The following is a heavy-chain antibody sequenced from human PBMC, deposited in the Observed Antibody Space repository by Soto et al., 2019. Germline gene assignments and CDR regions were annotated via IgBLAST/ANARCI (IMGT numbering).Heavy chain of an antibody. Sequence: PSETLSLTCAVSGYSISSGVYWAWIRQTPGKGLEWIGSVYQTVSASYNPSLQSRVTISVDIAKNHFSLELKSVTAADTAVYYCAREIGHSNPFDYWGQGTLVTVSS. J-gene: IGHJ4*02. CDR2: VYQTVSA. D-gene: IGHD4-4*01. V-gene: IGHV4-38-2*02. CDR1: GYSISSGVY. CDR3: AREIGHSNPFDY.